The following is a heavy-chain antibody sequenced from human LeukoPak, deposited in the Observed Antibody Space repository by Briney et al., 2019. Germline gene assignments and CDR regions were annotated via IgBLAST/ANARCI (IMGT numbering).Heavy chain of an antibody. Sequence: GGSLRLSCAASGFTFSSYWMSWVRQAPGKGLEWVANIKQDGSEKYYVDSVKGRFTVSRDNAKNSLYLQMNSLRAEDTAVYYCAREGPGGYFDYWGQGTLVTVSS. CDR1: GFTFSSYW. V-gene: IGHV3-7*01. J-gene: IGHJ4*02. CDR2: IKQDGSEK. CDR3: AREGPGGYFDY. D-gene: IGHD1-14*01.